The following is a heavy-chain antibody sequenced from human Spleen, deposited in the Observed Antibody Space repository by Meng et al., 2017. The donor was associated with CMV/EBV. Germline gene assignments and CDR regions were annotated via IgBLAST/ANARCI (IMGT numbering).Heavy chain of an antibody. CDR2: MNSDGTST. J-gene: IGHJ5*02. CDR1: GFTFRSYW. Sequence: GESLKISCVASGFTFRSYWMYWVRQVPGEGLTWVTRMNSDGTSTYYADSVKGRFTISRDNAKNSLYLQMNSLRAEDTAVYYCARLDGDGYNLNWFDPWGQGTLVTVSS. V-gene: IGHV3-74*01. CDR3: ARLDGDGYNLNWFDP. D-gene: IGHD5-24*01.